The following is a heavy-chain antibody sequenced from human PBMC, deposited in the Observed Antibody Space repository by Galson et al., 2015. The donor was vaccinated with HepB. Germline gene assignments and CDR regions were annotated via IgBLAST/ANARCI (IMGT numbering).Heavy chain of an antibody. Sequence: SLRLSCAASGFTLRSYAMSWVRQAPGKGLEWVSAISGSGGSTYYADSVKGRFTISRDNSKNTLYLQMDNLRAEDTAVYYCAKEYMLRGVKFFDYWGQGTPVTVSS. CDR1: GFTLRSYA. D-gene: IGHD3-10*01. CDR3: AKEYMLRGVKFFDY. V-gene: IGHV3-23*01. CDR2: ISGSGGST. J-gene: IGHJ4*02.